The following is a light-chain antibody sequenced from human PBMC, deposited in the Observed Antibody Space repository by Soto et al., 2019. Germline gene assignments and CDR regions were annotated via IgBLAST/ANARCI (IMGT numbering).Light chain of an antibody. Sequence: DIQMTQSPSTLSASVGDRVTITCRANQSISTWLAWYQQEPGKAPKLLIYKASHLDSGVPSRFSSSGSGTEFTLTISSLQPDDFATYYCQQYNSYSRTFGQGTKVEIK. CDR1: QSISTW. V-gene: IGKV1-5*03. CDR2: KAS. J-gene: IGKJ1*01. CDR3: QQYNSYSRT.